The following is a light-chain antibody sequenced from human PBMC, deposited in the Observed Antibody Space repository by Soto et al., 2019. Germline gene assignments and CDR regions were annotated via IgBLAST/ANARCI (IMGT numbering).Light chain of an antibody. J-gene: IGLJ1*01. CDR3: SSYTSSSVYV. CDR2: DVS. CDR1: SSDVGDYNY. V-gene: IGLV2-14*01. Sequence: QSALTQPASVSGSPGQSITISCTGTSSDVGDYNYVSWYQQHPGKAPKLMIYDVSNRPSGVSNRFSGSKSGNTASLTISGLQAADEADYYCSSYTSSSVYVFGTGTKLTVL.